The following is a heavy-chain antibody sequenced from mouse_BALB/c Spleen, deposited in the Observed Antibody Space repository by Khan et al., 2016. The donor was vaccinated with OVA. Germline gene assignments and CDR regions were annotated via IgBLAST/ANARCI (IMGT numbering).Heavy chain of an antibody. Sequence: QVQLQQSGPELVKPGALVKISCKASGYTFTSYDINWVKQRPGQGLEWIGWIYTGDDSPNYNEKFKGKATLPADQSSNTAYMQPSSLPSAHSAGIFCAREGVRGVGLDYWGQGTSVTVSS. V-gene: IGHV1S56*01. CDR1: GYTFTSYD. CDR2: IYTGDDSP. D-gene: IGHD1-1*01. J-gene: IGHJ4*01. CDR3: AREGVRGVGLDY.